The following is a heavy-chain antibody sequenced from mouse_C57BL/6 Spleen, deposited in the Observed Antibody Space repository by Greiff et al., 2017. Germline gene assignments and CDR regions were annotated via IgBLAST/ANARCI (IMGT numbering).Heavy chain of an antibody. V-gene: IGHV1-76*01. CDR3: ARGELSYAMDY. D-gene: IGHD1-1*02. CDR2: IYPGSGNT. Sequence: VQLQQSGAELVRPGASVKLSCKASGYTFTDYYIHWVKQRPGQGLEWIARIYPGSGNTYYNEKVKGKATLTAEKSSSTAYMQLSSLTSEDSAVYFCARGELSYAMDYWGQGTSVTVSS. J-gene: IGHJ4*01. CDR1: GYTFTDYY.